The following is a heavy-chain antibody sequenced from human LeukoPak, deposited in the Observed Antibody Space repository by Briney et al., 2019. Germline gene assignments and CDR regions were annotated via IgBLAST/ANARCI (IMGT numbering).Heavy chain of an antibody. CDR2: IYYSGST. D-gene: IGHD5-18*01. CDR3: ARTWIQLYNWFDP. CDR1: GGSISSSSYY. V-gene: IGHV4-39*01. Sequence: PSETLSLTCTVSGGSISSSSYYWGWIRQPPGKGLEWIGSIYYSGSTYYNPSLKSRVTISVDTSKNQFSLKLSSVTAADTAVYYCARTWIQLYNWFDPWGQGTLVTASS. J-gene: IGHJ5*02.